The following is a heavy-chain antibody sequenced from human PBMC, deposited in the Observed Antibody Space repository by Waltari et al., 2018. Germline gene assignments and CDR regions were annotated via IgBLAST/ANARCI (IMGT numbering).Heavy chain of an antibody. CDR3: ATPYAMDV. CDR2: IWYDGSNK. V-gene: IGHV3-33*01. J-gene: IGHJ6*02. Sequence: QVQLVESGGGVVQPGRSLRLCCAASGFTSRNFGMHWVRQAPGKGLGWVAVIWYDGSNKYYADSVKGRFTISRDNSKNTLYLQMNSLRADDTAVYYCATPYAMDVWGQGTTVTVSS. CDR1: GFTSRNFG.